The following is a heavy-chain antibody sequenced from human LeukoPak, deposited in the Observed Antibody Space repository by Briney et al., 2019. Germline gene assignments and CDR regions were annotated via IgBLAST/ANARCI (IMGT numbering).Heavy chain of an antibody. Sequence: PSETLSLTCTVSGGSISSSSYYWGWIRQPPGKGLEWIGSIYYSGSTYYNPSLKSRVTISVDTSKNQFSLKLSSVTAADTAVYYCARGRPMVRGVLMFWFDPWGQGTLVTVSS. CDR1: GGSISSSSYY. J-gene: IGHJ5*02. D-gene: IGHD3-10*01. V-gene: IGHV4-39*01. CDR2: IYYSGST. CDR3: ARGRPMVRGVLMFWFDP.